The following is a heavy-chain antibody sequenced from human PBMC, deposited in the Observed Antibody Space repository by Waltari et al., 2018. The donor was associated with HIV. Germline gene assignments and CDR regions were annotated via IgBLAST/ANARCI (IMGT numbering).Heavy chain of an antibody. D-gene: IGHD7-27*01. J-gene: IGHJ2*01. CDR3: ARGQNWGASYWYFDL. CDR2: MSPKSGNT. CDR1: GYTFTSFD. V-gene: IGHV1-8*01. Sequence: QVQLVQSGAEVKKPGASVKVSCKASGYTFTSFDISWVRQDTGHGLEWMGWMSPKSGNTGYAQKFQGRITMTRDTPTGTAYMELSSLRSEDTAVYYCARGQNWGASYWYFDLWGRGTLVTVSS.